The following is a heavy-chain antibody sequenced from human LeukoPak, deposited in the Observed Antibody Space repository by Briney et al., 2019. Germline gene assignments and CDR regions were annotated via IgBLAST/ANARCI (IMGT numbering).Heavy chain of an antibody. V-gene: IGHV4-34*01. CDR3: ARLGGSSWYPFDY. D-gene: IGHD6-13*01. J-gene: IGHJ4*02. CDR1: CGSFSGYY. CDR2: INHSGST. Sequence: SETLSLTCAVYCGSFSGYYWSWIRQPPGKGLEWIGEINHSGSTNYNPSLKSRVTISVDTSKNQFSLKLSSVTAADTAVYYCARLGGSSWYPFDYWGQGTLVTVSS.